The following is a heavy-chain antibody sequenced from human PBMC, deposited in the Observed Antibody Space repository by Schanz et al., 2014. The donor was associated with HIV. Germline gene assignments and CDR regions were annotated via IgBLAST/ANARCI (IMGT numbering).Heavy chain of an antibody. J-gene: IGHJ4*02. CDR3: ARTPYYFDY. V-gene: IGHV4-59*12. Sequence: QVQLQESGPGLVKPSETLSLICTVSGGSISSYYWSWIRQPPGKGLEWIGEINHSGSTNYNPSLKHRFTLSVDTSKNQFSLRLNSVTAADTAVYYCARTPYYFDYWGQGTLVTVSS. CDR1: GGSISSYY. CDR2: INHSGST.